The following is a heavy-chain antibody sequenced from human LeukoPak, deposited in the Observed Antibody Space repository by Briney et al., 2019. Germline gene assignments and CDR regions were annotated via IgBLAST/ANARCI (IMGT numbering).Heavy chain of an antibody. Sequence: PGRSLRLSCAASGFTFSSYAMHWVRQAPGKGLEWVAVISYDGSNKYYADSVKGRFTISRDNSKNTLYLQMNSLRAEDTAVYYCAREDWNDDSLDYWGQGTLVTVSS. V-gene: IGHV3-30*14. J-gene: IGHJ4*02. CDR2: ISYDGSNK. CDR1: GFTFSSYA. CDR3: AREDWNDDSLDY. D-gene: IGHD1-1*01.